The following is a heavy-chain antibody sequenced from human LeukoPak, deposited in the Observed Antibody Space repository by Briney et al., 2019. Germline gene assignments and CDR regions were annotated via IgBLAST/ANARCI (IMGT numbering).Heavy chain of an antibody. CDR2: ISYDGSNK. Sequence: SGGSLRLSSAASGFTFSSYAMHWVRQAPGKGLEWVAVISYDGSNKYYADSVKGRFTISRDNSKNTLYLQMNSLRAEDTAVYYCARDSFRDGDYLDYWGQGTLVTVSS. J-gene: IGHJ4*02. D-gene: IGHD4-17*01. V-gene: IGHV3-30*04. CDR3: ARDSFRDGDYLDY. CDR1: GFTFSSYA.